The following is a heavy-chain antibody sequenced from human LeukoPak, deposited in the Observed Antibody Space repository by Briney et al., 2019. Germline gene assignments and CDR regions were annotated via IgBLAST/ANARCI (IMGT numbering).Heavy chain of an antibody. CDR3: ARDIKGQYQDAFDI. CDR2: IGSSGSNI. Sequence: GGSLRLSCAASGFTFSSYEMNWVRQAPGKGLEWVSYIGSSGSNIKYADSVKGRFTISRGNAKNSVYLQMNSLRAEDTAVYYCARDIKGQYQDAFDIWGQGTMVTVSS. CDR1: GFTFSSYE. D-gene: IGHD2-2*01. J-gene: IGHJ3*02. V-gene: IGHV3-48*03.